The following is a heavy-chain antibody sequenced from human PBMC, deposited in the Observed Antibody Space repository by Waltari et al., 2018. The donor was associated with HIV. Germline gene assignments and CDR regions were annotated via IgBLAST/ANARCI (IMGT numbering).Heavy chain of an antibody. CDR3: ARGESVSVSKIPPGYRFDF. CDR2: INPISGST. Sequence: QVQLVQSGAELKKPGASVEFSCRASGYSFTAYYVHWGRQAPGQGLQWMGRINPISGSTNIPLTFQGRITMTRDTSSGAVFMELRGLKFNDTALYYCARGESVSVSKIPPGYRFDFWGQGTLITVSS. J-gene: IGHJ4*02. V-gene: IGHV1-2*06. CDR1: GYSFTAYY. D-gene: IGHD2-15*01.